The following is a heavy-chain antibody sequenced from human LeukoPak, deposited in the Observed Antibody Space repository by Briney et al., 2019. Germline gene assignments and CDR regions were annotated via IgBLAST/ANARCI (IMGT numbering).Heavy chain of an antibody. Sequence: ASVKVSCKASGYTFTSYGISWVRQAPGQGLEWMGWISAYNGNTNYAQKLQGRVTMTTDTSTRTAYMELRSLRSDDTAVYYCARGDSSGYSSYYYYGMDVWGQGTTVTVSS. V-gene: IGHV1-18*01. D-gene: IGHD3-22*01. CDR1: GYTFTSYG. CDR2: ISAYNGNT. J-gene: IGHJ6*02. CDR3: ARGDSSGYSSYYYYGMDV.